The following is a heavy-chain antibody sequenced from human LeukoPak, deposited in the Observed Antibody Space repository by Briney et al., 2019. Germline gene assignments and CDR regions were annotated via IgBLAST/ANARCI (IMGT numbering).Heavy chain of an antibody. CDR3: ARSGYSYGADAFDI. Sequence: SETLSLTCTVSRGSLSSHYWSWIRQPPGKGLEWIGYIYYSGSTNYNPSLKSRVTISVDTSKKQFSLKLSSVTAADTAVYYCARSGYSYGADAFDIWGQGTMVTVSS. D-gene: IGHD5-18*01. V-gene: IGHV4-59*11. CDR2: IYYSGST. CDR1: RGSLSSHY. J-gene: IGHJ3*02.